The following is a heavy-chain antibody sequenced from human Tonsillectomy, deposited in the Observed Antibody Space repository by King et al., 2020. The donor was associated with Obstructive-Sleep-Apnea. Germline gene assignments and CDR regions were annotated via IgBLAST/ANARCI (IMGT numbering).Heavy chain of an antibody. V-gene: IGHV3-21*01. J-gene: IGHJ4*02. CDR1: GFTFNTYS. D-gene: IGHD4-17*01. CDR3: ARARTTVTTEPFDY. CDR2: ISSSSTYI. Sequence: VQLVESGGGLVKPGGSLRLSCAASGFTFNTYSMNWVRQAPGKGLEWVSSISSSSTYIYYADSVKGRFTISRDNAKNSLYLQMNSLRAEDTAVYYCARARTTVTTEPFDYWGQGTLVTVSS.